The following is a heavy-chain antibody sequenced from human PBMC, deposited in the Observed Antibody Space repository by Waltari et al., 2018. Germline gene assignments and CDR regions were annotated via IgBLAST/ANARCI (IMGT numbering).Heavy chain of an antibody. D-gene: IGHD3-10*01. J-gene: IGHJ6*02. CDR3: AKENVPGADRGIFDPLYYGMDV. V-gene: IGHV3-48*01. CDR1: GFTFNRFN. Sequence: EVQLVESGGGLVQPGGSLRLSCAASGFTFNRFNMIWVRQAPGKGLEWVSHISSVSTFIGYADAVKGRFTTSRDNAKKSLYLQMRDLRVEDTAVYFCAKENVPGADRGIFDPLYYGMDVWGQGTTVAVS. CDR2: ISSVSTFI.